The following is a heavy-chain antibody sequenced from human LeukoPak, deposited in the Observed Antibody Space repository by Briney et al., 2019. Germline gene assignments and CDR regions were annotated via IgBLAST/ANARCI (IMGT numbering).Heavy chain of an antibody. V-gene: IGHV3-9*03. D-gene: IGHD6-19*01. CDR3: AKGAVAGTGSFDY. J-gene: IGHJ4*02. CDR1: GFTFDDYA. Sequence: GGSLRLSFAASGFTFDDYAMHWVRQAPGKGLEWVSGISWNSGSIGYADSVKGRFTISRDNAKNSLYLQMNSLRAEDMALYYCAKGAVAGTGSFDYWGQGTLVTVSS. CDR2: ISWNSGSI.